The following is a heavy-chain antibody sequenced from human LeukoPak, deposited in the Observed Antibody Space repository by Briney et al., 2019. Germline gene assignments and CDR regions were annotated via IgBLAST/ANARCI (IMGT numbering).Heavy chain of an antibody. CDR1: GFTFGDYA. CDR2: IRSTAYGGTT. CDR3: TRAVRVTGLYYFDY. Sequence: GGSLRLSCTTSGFTFGDYAMSWVRQAPGKGLEWVGFIRSTAYGGTTEYAASVRGRFTISRDGSKSIADLQMNSLKIEDTAVYYCTRAVRVTGLYYFDYWGQGTLVTVSS. J-gene: IGHJ4*02. D-gene: IGHD2-21*02. V-gene: IGHV3-49*04.